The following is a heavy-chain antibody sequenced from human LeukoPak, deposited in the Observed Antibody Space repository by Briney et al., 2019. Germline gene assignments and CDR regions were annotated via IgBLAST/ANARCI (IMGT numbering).Heavy chain of an antibody. J-gene: IGHJ5*02. CDR3: ARDGGYYYGSGSYYSGFRSDWFDP. Sequence: GSLRLSCAASGFTFDDYGMSWIRQPAGKGLEWIGRIYSSGSTSYNPSLKSRVTISVDTSKNQFSLKLSSVTAADTAVYYCARDGGYYYGSGSYYSGFRSDWFDPWGQGTLVTVSS. D-gene: IGHD3-10*01. CDR1: GFTFDDYG. CDR2: IYSSGST. V-gene: IGHV4-4*07.